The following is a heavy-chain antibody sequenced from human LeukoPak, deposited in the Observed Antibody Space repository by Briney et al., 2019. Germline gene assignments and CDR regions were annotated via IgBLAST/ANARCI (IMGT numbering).Heavy chain of an antibody. J-gene: IGHJ4*02. V-gene: IGHV4-4*07. CDR1: GGSISSYY. D-gene: IGHD6-6*01. CDR2: IYASGST. Sequence: SETLSLICTVSGGSISSYYWSWIRQPAGKGLEWIGRIYASGSTYYNPSLKSRVTMSVDTSKNQFSLRLTTVTAAETAVYYCARDSNLEYSSSRGLGRWGQGTLVTVSS. CDR3: ARDSNLEYSSSRGLGR.